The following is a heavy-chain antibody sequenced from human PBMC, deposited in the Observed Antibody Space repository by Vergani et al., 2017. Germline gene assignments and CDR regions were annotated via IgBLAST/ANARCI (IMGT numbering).Heavy chain of an antibody. J-gene: IGHJ3*02. Sequence: QVQLVQSGAEVKKPGASVKVSCKASGYTFTSYYMHWVRQAPGQGLEWMGIINPSGGSTSYAQKFQGRVTMTRDTSTSTVYMELSSLRAEDTAVYYCASREYCSSTSCYGAFDIWGQGTMVTVSS. CDR2: INPSGGST. V-gene: IGHV1-46*01. CDR1: GYTFTSYY. D-gene: IGHD2-2*01. CDR3: ASREYCSSTSCYGAFDI.